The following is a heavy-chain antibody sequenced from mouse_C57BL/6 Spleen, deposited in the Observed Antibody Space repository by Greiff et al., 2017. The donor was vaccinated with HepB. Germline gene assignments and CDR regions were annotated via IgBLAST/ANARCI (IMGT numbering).Heavy chain of an antibody. V-gene: IGHV1-62-2*01. CDR1: GYTFTEYT. CDR2: FYPGSGNI. J-gene: IGHJ1*03. Sequence: QVQLQQSGAELVKPGASVKLSCKASGYTFTEYTIHWVKQRSGQGLEWIGWFYPGSGNIKYNEKFKDKATLTADKSSSTVYMELSRLTSEDSAVYFCARHEDRNYGSSYWYFDVWGTGTTVTVSS. D-gene: IGHD1-1*01. CDR3: ARHEDRNYGSSYWYFDV.